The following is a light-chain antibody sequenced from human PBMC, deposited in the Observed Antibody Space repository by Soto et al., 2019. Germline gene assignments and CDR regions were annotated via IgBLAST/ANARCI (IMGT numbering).Light chain of an antibody. V-gene: IGKV3-20*01. Sequence: EIVLTQSPGTLSLSPGERATLSCRASQSVTDSFLAWYQQRPGQAPRLLMYGASIRATDISDRFSGGGAGTDFTLTISTDWAQDSGIYHCHQHGGSPETFGQGTKVDIK. CDR2: GAS. CDR3: HQHGGSPET. CDR1: QSVTDSF. J-gene: IGKJ1*01.